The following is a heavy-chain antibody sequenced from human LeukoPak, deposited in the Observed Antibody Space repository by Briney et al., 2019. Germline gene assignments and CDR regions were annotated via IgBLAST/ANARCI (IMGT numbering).Heavy chain of an antibody. D-gene: IGHD6-13*01. J-gene: IGHJ3*02. CDR1: GGTFSSYA. Sequence: SVKVSCKASGGTFSSYAISWVRQAPGQGLEWMGGIIPIFGTANYAQKFQGRVTITADKSTSTAYMELSSLRSEDTAVYYCAIHRYPMYSRSWYGDAFDIWGQGTMVTVSS. V-gene: IGHV1-69*06. CDR2: IIPIFGTA. CDR3: AIHRYPMYSRSWYGDAFDI.